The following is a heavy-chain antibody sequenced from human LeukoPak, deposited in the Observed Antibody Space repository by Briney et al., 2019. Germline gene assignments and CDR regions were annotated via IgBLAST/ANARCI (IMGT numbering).Heavy chain of an antibody. CDR2: IYYSGST. V-gene: IGHV4-39*01. CDR3: ARQGGNTESDY. D-gene: IGHD4-23*01. Sequence: PSETLSLTCTVSGGSISSSSYYWGWIRQPPGKGLEWIGSIYYSGSTYYNPSLKSRVTISVDTSKNQFSLELSSVTAADTAVYYCARQGGNTESDYWGQGTLVTVSS. CDR1: GGSISSSSYY. J-gene: IGHJ4*02.